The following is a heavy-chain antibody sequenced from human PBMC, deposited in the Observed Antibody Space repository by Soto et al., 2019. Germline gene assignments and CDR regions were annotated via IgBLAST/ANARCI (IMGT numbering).Heavy chain of an antibody. CDR1: GFTFSDYW. CDR2: IKRDGSEK. V-gene: IGHV3-7*05. D-gene: IGHD3-10*01. J-gene: IGHJ4*02. CDR3: ATSMGRGGNDY. Sequence: EVQLVESGGGLVQPGGSLRLSCAASGFTFSDYWMSWVRQAPGKGLECVANIKRDGSEKYYVDPVKGRFTISRDNAKNSLYLQKNSLRAEDAAVYYCATSMGRGGNDYWGQGTLVTVSP.